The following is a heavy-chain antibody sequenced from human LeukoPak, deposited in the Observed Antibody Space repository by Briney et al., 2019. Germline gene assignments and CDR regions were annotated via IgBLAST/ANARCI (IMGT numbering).Heavy chain of an antibody. CDR3: AGRAAAANDAFDI. V-gene: IGHV1-69*04. Sequence: SVKVSCKASGGTFSSYAISWVRQAPGQGLEWMGRIIPILGIANYAQKFQGRVTITADKSTSTAYMELSSLRSEDTAVYYCAGRAAAANDAFDIWGQGTMVTVSS. CDR1: GGTFSSYA. CDR2: IIPILGIA. J-gene: IGHJ3*02. D-gene: IGHD6-13*01.